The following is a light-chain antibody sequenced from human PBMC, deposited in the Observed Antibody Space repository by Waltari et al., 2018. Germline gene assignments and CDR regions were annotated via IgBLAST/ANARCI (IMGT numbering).Light chain of an antibody. CDR3: QQRNDWPIT. J-gene: IGKJ5*01. V-gene: IGKV3-11*01. CDR1: QSISAD. Sequence: EIVLTQSPATLSLSPGVRATLSCRASQSISADLAWYQQRPGQAPRLLIYDASNRVTGIPARFSGSGSGTDFTLTISSLEPEDFGVYYCQQRNDWPITFGQGTLLEIK. CDR2: DAS.